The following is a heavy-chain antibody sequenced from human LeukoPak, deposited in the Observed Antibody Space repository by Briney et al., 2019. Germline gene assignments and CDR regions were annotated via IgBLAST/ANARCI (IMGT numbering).Heavy chain of an antibody. D-gene: IGHD3-10*01. CDR1: GFTFSSYA. CDR2: ISGSGGST. CDR3: AKHTEYYGSGSYRFDY. Sequence: GGSLGLSCAASGFTFSSYAMSWVRQAPGKGLEWVSAISGSGGSTYYADSVKGRFTISRDNSKNTLYLQMNSLRAEDTAVYYCAKHTEYYGSGSYRFDYWGQGTLVTVSS. V-gene: IGHV3-23*01. J-gene: IGHJ4*02.